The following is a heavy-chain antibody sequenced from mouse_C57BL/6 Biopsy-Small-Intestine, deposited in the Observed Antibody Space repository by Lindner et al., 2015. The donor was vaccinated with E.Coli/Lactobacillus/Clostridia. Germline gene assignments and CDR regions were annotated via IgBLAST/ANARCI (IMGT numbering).Heavy chain of an antibody. V-gene: IGHV1-74*01. J-gene: IGHJ4*01. CDR3: AGELHGGQWLAVD. D-gene: IGHD6-1*01. CDR1: GYTFTGDY. CDR2: IHFNNGDT. Sequence: SVKVSCKASGYTFTGDYMHWVRQAPGQGLEWMGCIHFNNGDTNYAQNFRGRVTMTRDTSISTAYMDLSSLTSDDTAVYFCAGELHGGQWLAVDWGQGTLVTVFS.